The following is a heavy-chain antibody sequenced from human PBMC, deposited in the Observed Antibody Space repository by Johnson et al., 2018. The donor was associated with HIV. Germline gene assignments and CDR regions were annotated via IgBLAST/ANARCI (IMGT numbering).Heavy chain of an antibody. CDR2: IKTDGSEQ. CDR1: GFTFSSYW. CDR3: ARRYSGSYGAFDI. D-gene: IGHD1-26*01. Sequence: VQLVESGGGLVQPGGSLRLSCAASGFTFSSYWMSWVRQAPGTGLAWVAYIKTDGSEQYYEYSVKGRFTISRDNAKNSMYLQMNSLRAEDTAVYYCARRYSGSYGAFDIWGQGTMVTVSS. V-gene: IGHV3-7*05. J-gene: IGHJ3*02.